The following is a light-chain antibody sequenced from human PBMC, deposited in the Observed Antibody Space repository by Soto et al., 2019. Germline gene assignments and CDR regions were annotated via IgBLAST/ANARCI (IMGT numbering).Light chain of an antibody. V-gene: IGKV3-11*01. CDR1: QTVSRY. Sequence: EIVLTQSPATLSLSPGEGATLSCRASQTVSRYLAWYQQKPGQAPRLLIYDASNRAAGIPARFIGSGSGTDFTLTISSLEPEDFAVYYCQHRSNRPGTFGGGTKVEIK. CDR3: QHRSNRPGT. CDR2: DAS. J-gene: IGKJ4*01.